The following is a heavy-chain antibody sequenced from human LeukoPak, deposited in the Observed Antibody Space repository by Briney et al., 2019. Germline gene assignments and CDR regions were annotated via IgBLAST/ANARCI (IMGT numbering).Heavy chain of an antibody. CDR3: AKESWYLYNNNWYKTWFDP. D-gene: IGHD6-13*01. CDR2: INSDGSST. CDR1: GFTFSSYW. Sequence: GGSLRLSCAASGFTFSSYWMHWVRQAPGKGLVWVSRINSDGSSTSYADSVKGRFTISRDNAKNTLYLQMNSLRAEDTAIYYCAKESWYLYNNNWYKTWFDPWGQGTLVTVSS. J-gene: IGHJ5*02. V-gene: IGHV3-74*01.